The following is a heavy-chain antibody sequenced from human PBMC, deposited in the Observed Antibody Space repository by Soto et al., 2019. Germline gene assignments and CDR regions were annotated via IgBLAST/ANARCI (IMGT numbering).Heavy chain of an antibody. CDR1: GGSISNYY. Sequence: SETLSLTCIVSGGSISNYYWSWIRQPPGKGLEWIGYIYYSGSTNYNPSLTSRVTLSVDTSKNQFSLKLSSVTAADTAVYYCARHPDAFDIWGQGTMVTVSS. J-gene: IGHJ3*02. CDR2: IYYSGST. CDR3: ARHPDAFDI. V-gene: IGHV4-59*08.